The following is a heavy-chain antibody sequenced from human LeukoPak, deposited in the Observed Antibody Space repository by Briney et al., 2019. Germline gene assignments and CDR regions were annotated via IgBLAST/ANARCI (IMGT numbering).Heavy chain of an antibody. CDR3: ARCRSGYHFDY. CDR2: IIPILGIA. V-gene: IGHV1-69*04. CDR1: GGTFSSYA. J-gene: IGHJ4*02. D-gene: IGHD3-3*01. Sequence: ASVKVSCKASGGTFSSYAISWVRQAPGRGLEWMGRIIPILGIANYAQKFQGRVTITADKSTSTAYMELSSLRSEDTAVYYCARCRSGYHFDYWGQGTLVTVSS.